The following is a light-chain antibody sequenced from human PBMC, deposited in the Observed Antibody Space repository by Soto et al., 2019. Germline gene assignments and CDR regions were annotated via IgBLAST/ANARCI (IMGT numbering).Light chain of an antibody. CDR1: QSVSSSF. CDR3: QHYDSSPPWYT. Sequence: EIGLTQSPGTLSLSPGEGATLSCRASQSVSSSFLAWYQQRPGQAPRLLLFGASYRATGIPDRFSGSGSGTDFTLTISRLEPEDFAVYYCQHYDSSPPWYTFGPGTNVHSK. V-gene: IGKV3-20*01. CDR2: GAS. J-gene: IGKJ3*01.